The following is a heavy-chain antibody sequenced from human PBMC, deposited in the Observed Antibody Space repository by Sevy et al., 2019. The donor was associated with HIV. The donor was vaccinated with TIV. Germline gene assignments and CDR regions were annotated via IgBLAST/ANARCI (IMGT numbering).Heavy chain of an antibody. CDR3: VGEGVGGYSYSLDC. CDR2: MKEDGSGR. V-gene: IGHV3-7*01. J-gene: IGHJ4*02. D-gene: IGHD5-18*01. Sequence: GGSLRLSCAASGFTFSSYWMSWVRQAPGKGLEWVATMKEDGSGRNYGDSVKGRFTISRDKAKNSLYLQMNSLRAEDTAVYYCVGEGVGGYSYSLDCWGQGTLVTVSS. CDR1: GFTFSSYW.